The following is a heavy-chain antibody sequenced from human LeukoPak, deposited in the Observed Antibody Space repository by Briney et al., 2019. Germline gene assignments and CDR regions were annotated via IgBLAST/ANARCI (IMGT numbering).Heavy chain of an antibody. D-gene: IGHD6-13*01. CDR2: IYYSGST. Sequence: SETLSLTCTVSGGSVSSGSYYWSWIRQPPGKGLEWIGYIYYSGSTNYNPSLKSRVTISVDTSKNQFSLKLSSVTAADTAVYYCARAGYSSSWDHFDYWGQGTLVTVSS. J-gene: IGHJ4*02. CDR1: GGSVSSGSYY. CDR3: ARAGYSSSWDHFDY. V-gene: IGHV4-61*01.